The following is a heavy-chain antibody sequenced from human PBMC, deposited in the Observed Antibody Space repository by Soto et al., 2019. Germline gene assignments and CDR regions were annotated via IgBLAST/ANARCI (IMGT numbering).Heavy chain of an antibody. Sequence: QVQLQESGPGLVKPSQTLSLTCTVSGDSISNSDYFWSWIRQPPGKGLEWIGYIHYSGSTYYSPSLKSRVTISVDTSKNPFSLKLTSATAADTAVYYCARRYSYDSYWDNWGQGALVTVSS. J-gene: IGHJ4*02. CDR1: GDSISNSDYF. D-gene: IGHD3-22*01. CDR3: ARRYSYDSYWDN. V-gene: IGHV4-30-4*01. CDR2: IHYSGST.